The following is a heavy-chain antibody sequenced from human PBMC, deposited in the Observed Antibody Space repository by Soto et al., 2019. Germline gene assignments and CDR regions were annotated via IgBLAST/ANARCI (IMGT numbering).Heavy chain of an antibody. D-gene: IGHD3-3*01. CDR1: GFTFGDYA. CDR3: TRSRGRIFGVVMRVDY. Sequence: GGSLRLSCTASGFTFGDYAMSWFRQAPGKGLEWVGFIRSKAYGGTTEYAASVKGRFTISRDDSKSIAYLQMNSLKTEDTAVYYCTRSRGRIFGVVMRVDYWGQGTLVTVSS. V-gene: IGHV3-49*03. J-gene: IGHJ4*02. CDR2: IRSKAYGGTT.